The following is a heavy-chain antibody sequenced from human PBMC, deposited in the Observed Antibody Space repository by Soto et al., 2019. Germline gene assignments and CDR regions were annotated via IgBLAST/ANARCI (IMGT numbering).Heavy chain of an antibody. V-gene: IGHV3-15*01. D-gene: IGHD3-3*01. CDR3: TTGITIFGVKDGPPRQIYYFDY. CDR1: GFTFSNAW. Sequence: PGGSLRLSCAASGFTFSNAWMSWVRQAPGKGLEWVGRIKSKTDGGTTDYAAPVKGRFTISRDDSKNTLYLQMNSLKTEDTAVYYCTTGITIFGVKDGPPRQIYYFDYWGQGTLVTVSS. J-gene: IGHJ4*02. CDR2: IKSKTDGGTT.